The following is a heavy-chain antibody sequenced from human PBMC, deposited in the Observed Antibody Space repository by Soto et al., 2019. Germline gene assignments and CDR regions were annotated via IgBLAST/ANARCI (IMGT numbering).Heavy chain of an antibody. Sequence: QMQLQESGPGLVKPSQTLSLTCTVSGGSISSGGYYWSWIRQHPGKGLEWIGYIYYSGYTYYNPSLKSRVTITEDTSKNQFSLKLSSVTAADTAVYYCARATYYYDSSGYSDRVLDYWGQGTLVTVSS. D-gene: IGHD3-22*01. CDR1: GGSISSGGYY. V-gene: IGHV4-31*03. CDR2: IYYSGYT. J-gene: IGHJ4*02. CDR3: ARATYYYDSSGYSDRVLDY.